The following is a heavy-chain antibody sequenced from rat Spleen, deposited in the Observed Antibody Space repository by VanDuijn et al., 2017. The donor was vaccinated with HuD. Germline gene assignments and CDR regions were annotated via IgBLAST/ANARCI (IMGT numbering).Heavy chain of an antibody. V-gene: IGHV5-29*01. CDR2: MSYDGSST. CDR3: ARRHYGYTRYYFDY. CDR1: GFTFSDFF. J-gene: IGHJ2*01. D-gene: IGHD1-9*01. Sequence: EVQLVESDGGLVQPGRSLKLSCAASGFTFSDFFMAWVRQAPTKGLEWVATMSYDGSSTYYRDSVKGRFIISRDNAKSTLYLQMDSLRSEDSATYYCARRHYGYTRYYFDYWGQGVMVTVSS.